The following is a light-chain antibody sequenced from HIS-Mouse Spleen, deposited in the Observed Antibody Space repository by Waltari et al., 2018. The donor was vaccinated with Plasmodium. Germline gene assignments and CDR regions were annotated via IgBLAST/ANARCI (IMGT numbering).Light chain of an antibody. V-gene: IGLV3-27*01. J-gene: IGLJ3*02. Sequence: SYELTQPSSVSVSPGQTARITCSGDVLTKKYARWFQKKPAQAPVLVSYKDSERPSGIPWRFSGHSSGTTGTLTISGAQVEDEADYYCYSAADNNRVFGGGTKLTVL. CDR1: VLTKKY. CDR2: KDS. CDR3: YSAADNNRV.